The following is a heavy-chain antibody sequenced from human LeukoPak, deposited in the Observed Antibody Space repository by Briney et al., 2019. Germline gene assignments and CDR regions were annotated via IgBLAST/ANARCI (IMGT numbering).Heavy chain of an antibody. CDR1: GFTFSSYA. Sequence: PGGSLRLSCAPSGFTFSSYAMHWVPQAPGKGLERVAIISYDGSNKYYADSVKGLFTISGDNSKNTLYLQMNSLRAEDTAVYYCAREIIAVAESGAWGQGTLVTVS. J-gene: IGHJ5*02. CDR2: ISYDGSNK. D-gene: IGHD6-13*01. V-gene: IGHV3-30-3*01. CDR3: AREIIAVAESGA.